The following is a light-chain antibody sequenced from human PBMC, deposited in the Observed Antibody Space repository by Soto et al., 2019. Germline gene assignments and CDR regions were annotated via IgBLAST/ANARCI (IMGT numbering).Light chain of an antibody. Sequence: DIHITQSPSTLSASVGDIVSITCRASQSISSWLAWYQQKPGKAPKLLIYKASSLESGVPSRFSGSGSGTEFTLTISSLQPDDFATYYCQQYNSYSTFGQGTKVDIK. CDR2: KAS. CDR1: QSISSW. J-gene: IGKJ1*01. CDR3: QQYNSYST. V-gene: IGKV1-5*03.